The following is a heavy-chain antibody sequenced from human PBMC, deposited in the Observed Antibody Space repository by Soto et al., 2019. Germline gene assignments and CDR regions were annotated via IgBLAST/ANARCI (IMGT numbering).Heavy chain of an antibody. CDR1: GYSFTSYW. J-gene: IGHJ3*02. Sequence: GESLKISCKGSGYSFTSYWIGWVRQMPGKGLEWMGIIYPGDSDTRYSPPFQGQVTISADKSISTAYLQWSSLKASDTAMYYCARLPAYSSPHDAFDIWGQGTMVTVPS. V-gene: IGHV5-51*01. CDR2: IYPGDSDT. D-gene: IGHD6-13*01. CDR3: ARLPAYSSPHDAFDI.